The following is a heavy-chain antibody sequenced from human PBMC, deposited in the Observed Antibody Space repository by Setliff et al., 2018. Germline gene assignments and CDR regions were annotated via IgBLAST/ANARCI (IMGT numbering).Heavy chain of an antibody. V-gene: IGHV7-4-1*02. CDR1: GYTFTNYA. D-gene: IGHD3-10*01. J-gene: IGHJ6*03. Sequence: GASVKVSCKASGYTFTNYAMTWMRQAPGQGLEYMGWINTNTGNPIYAQGFTGRFVFSLDTSVSTAYLQISSLKSEDTAGYYCARGSRFGTIVYKGDYYMDVWGKGTTVTVSS. CDR3: ARGSRFGTIVYKGDYYMDV. CDR2: INTNTGNP.